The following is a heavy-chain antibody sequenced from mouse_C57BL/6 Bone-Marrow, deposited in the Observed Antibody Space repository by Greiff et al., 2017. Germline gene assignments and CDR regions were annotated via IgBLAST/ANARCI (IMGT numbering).Heavy chain of an antibody. D-gene: IGHD3-2*02. Sequence: QVQLQQSGPELVKPGASVKISCKASGYTFTDYYINWVKQRPGQGLEWIGWIFHGSGSTYYNEKFKGKATLTVDKSSSTAYMLLSSLTSEDSAVYFCARRRTAQATGYFDYWGQGTTLTVSS. CDR1: GYTFTDYY. V-gene: IGHV1-75*01. CDR2: IFHGSGST. CDR3: ARRRTAQATGYFDY. J-gene: IGHJ2*01.